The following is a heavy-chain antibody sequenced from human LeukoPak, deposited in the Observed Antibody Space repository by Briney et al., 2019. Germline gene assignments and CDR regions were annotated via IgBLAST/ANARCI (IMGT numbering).Heavy chain of an antibody. Sequence: GGSLRLSCAASRFTLSNYWMSWVRQAPGKGLEWVANMKQDGSETYYVDSVKGRFTISRDNAKNSLSLQMNSLRAEDTAVYYCARQRGSGCLDYWGQGTLVTVSS. J-gene: IGHJ4*02. CDR1: RFTLSNYW. D-gene: IGHD6-19*01. CDR2: MKQDGSET. V-gene: IGHV3-7*01. CDR3: ARQRGSGCLDY.